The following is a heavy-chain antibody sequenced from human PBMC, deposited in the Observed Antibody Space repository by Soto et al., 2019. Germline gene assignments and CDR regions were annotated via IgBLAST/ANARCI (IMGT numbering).Heavy chain of an antibody. CDR2: IKQDGSEK. Sequence: PGGSLILSCAASGFTFSSYWMSWVRQAPGKGLEWVANIKQDGSEKYYVDSVKGRYTISRDNAKNSLYLQMNSLRAEDTAVYYCESRSSLYYPGMDVWGQGTTVTVSS. J-gene: IGHJ6*02. CDR3: ESRSSLYYPGMDV. V-gene: IGHV3-7*03. CDR1: GFTFSSYW.